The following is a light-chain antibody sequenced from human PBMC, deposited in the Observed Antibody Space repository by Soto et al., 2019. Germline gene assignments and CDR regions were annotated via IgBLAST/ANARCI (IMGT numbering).Light chain of an antibody. V-gene: IGKV3-20*01. J-gene: IGKJ1*01. CDR2: GAS. CDR3: QQYGSSGT. CDR1: QSVSSN. Sequence: LSVSPGERATLSCRASQSVSSNLAWYQQKRGQAPRLLIYGASNRATGIPDRFSGSGSGTDFTLTISRLEPEDFAVYYCQQYGSSGTFGQGTKVDIK.